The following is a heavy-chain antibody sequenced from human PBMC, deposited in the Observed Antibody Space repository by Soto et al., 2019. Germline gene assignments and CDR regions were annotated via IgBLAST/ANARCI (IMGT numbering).Heavy chain of an antibody. V-gene: IGHV3-23*01. CDR3: AKSARGDGYKNAFDV. CDR2: ISGPGGST. Sequence: GGSLRLSCAASGFTFSDYVMGWVRQAPGKGLEWVSAISGPGGSTYYSDSVKGRFTISRDNSESTVYLQMNSVRAEDTALYHCAKSARGDGYKNAFDVWGHGTMVTVSS. J-gene: IGHJ3*01. D-gene: IGHD5-12*01. CDR1: GFTFSDYV.